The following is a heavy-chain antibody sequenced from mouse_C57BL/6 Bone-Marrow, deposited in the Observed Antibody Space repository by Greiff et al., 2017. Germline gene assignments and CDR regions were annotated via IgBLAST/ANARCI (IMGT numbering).Heavy chain of an antibody. CDR2: ISYDGSN. CDR1: GYSITSGYY. Sequence: ESGPGLVKPSQSLSLTCSVTGYSITSGYYWNWIRQFPGNKLEWMGYISYDGSNNYNPSLKNRISITRDTSKNQFFLKLNSVTTEDTATYYCARRGWQGVYYAMDYWGQGTSVTVSS. CDR3: ARRGWQGVYYAMDY. J-gene: IGHJ4*01. V-gene: IGHV3-6*01. D-gene: IGHD2-3*01.